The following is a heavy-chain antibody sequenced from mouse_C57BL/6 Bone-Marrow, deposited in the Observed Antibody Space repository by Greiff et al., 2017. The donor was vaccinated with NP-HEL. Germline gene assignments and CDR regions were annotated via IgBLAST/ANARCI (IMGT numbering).Heavy chain of an antibody. CDR3: ARGRLRRGPWFAY. J-gene: IGHJ3*01. V-gene: IGHV5-12*01. Sequence: EVQVVESGGGLVQPGGSLKLSCAASGFTFSDYYMYWVRQTPEKRLEWVAYISNGGGSTYYPDTVKGRFTISRDNAKNTLYLQMSRLKSEDTAMYYCARGRLRRGPWFAYWGQGTLVTVSA. CDR1: GFTFSDYY. D-gene: IGHD2-4*01. CDR2: ISNGGGST.